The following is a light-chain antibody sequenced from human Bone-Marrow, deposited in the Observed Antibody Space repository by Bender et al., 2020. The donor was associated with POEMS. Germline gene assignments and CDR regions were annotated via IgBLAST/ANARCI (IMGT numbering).Light chain of an antibody. CDR2: EST. CDR1: SSNIGNNH. Sequence: QSTLTQPPSVSAAPGQRVTISCSGSSSNIGNNHVSWYQQVPGTAPKLVISESTKQPSGIPDRFSGSRSGTSATLAITGLQTGDEADYYCGAWDTSLSAVLFGGGTKLTVL. J-gene: IGLJ2*01. CDR3: GAWDTSLSAVL. V-gene: IGLV1-51*02.